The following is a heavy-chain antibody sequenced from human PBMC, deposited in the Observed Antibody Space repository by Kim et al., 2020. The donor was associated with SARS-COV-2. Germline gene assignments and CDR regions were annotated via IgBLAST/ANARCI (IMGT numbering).Heavy chain of an antibody. V-gene: IGHV4-39*01. CDR1: GGSISSSSYY. J-gene: IGHJ4*02. Sequence: SETLSLTCTVSGGSISSSSYYWGWIRQPPGKGLEWIGSIYYSGSTYYNPSLKSRVTISVDTSKNQSALKLSSVTAADTAVYYCARAAPSSILWIGYYFDYWGQGTLVTVSS. CDR2: IYYSGST. D-gene: IGHD2-21*01. CDR3: ARAAPSSILWIGYYFDY.